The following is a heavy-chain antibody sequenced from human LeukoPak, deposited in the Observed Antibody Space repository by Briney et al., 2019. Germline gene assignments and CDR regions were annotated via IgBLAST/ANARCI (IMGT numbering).Heavy chain of an antibody. D-gene: IGHD1-14*01. CDR1: GFTFGDYA. J-gene: IGHJ4*02. V-gene: IGHV3-49*03. CDR3: TRDRQIQTGFDY. Sequence: PGRSLRPSCTASGFTFGDYAVVWFRQAPGKGLEWLGFMRTKAYHGETTEYATSVKGRFTISRDDSKNIAYLQMSSLKTEDTAVYYCTRDRQIQTGFDYWGQGTLVTVSS. CDR2: MRTKAYHGETT.